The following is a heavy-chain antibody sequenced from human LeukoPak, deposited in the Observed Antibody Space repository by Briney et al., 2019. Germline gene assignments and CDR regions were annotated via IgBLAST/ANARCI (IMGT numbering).Heavy chain of an antibody. Sequence: GESLKISCKGSGYSFTNYWIAWVRQMPGKGLEWMGIIYPGDSHTRYGPSFQGQVTISADKSISTAYLQWSSLKATDTAMYYCARLGFSYCSGGACSRFDYWGRGTLVTVSS. CDR2: IYPGDSHT. CDR1: GYSFTNYW. V-gene: IGHV5-51*01. D-gene: IGHD2-15*01. J-gene: IGHJ4*02. CDR3: ARLGFSYCSGGACSRFDY.